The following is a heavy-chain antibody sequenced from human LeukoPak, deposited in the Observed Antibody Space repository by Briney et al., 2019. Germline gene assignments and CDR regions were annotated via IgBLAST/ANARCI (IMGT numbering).Heavy chain of an antibody. J-gene: IGHJ5*02. D-gene: IGHD6-13*01. CDR2: IWYDASNR. V-gene: IGHV3-33*01. Sequence: GGSLRLSCAASGFTFSSYGMHWVRQAPGKGLEWVAVIWYDASNRYYADSVKGRFTISRGNSKNTLYLQMNSLRAEDTAVYFCARDLAAAATWFDPWGQGTLVTVSS. CDR3: ARDLAAAATWFDP. CDR1: GFTFSSYG.